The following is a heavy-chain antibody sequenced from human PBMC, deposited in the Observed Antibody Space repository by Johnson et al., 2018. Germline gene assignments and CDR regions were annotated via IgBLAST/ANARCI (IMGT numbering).Heavy chain of an antibody. J-gene: IGHJ3*02. CDR3: AKDNWNSPPLDAFDI. D-gene: IGHD1-20*01. Sequence: EVQLLESVGGLVQPGGSLRLSCAASVFTFSSYWMSWVRQAPGKGLEWVANIKQDGSETKYVDSVKGRFTISRDNAKYSLYLQMNSLRAGDTARYYCAKDNWNSPPLDAFDIWGQGTMVTVSS. CDR2: IKQDGSET. V-gene: IGHV3-7*01. CDR1: VFTFSSYW.